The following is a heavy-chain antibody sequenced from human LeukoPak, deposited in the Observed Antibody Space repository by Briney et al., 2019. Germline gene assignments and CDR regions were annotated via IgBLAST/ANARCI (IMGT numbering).Heavy chain of an antibody. CDR1: GFTFSTYS. Sequence: GGSLRLSCAASGFTFSTYSINWVRQAPGKGLEWVSYIRSRDRTIYYADSVKGRFTISRDNAKNSLYLQMNSLRAEDTAVYYCARVKRFADYFDYWGQGTLVTVSS. CDR2: IRSRDRTI. V-gene: IGHV3-48*04. J-gene: IGHJ4*02. CDR3: ARVKRFADYFDY.